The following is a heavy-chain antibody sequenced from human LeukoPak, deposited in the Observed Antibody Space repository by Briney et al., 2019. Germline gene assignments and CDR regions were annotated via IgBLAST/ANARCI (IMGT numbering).Heavy chain of an antibody. CDR2: IKSKTDGGTT. Sequence: SGGSLRLSCAASGFTFSNAWMRWVRQAPGKGLEWVGRIKSKTDGGTTDYAAPVKGRFTISRDDSKNTLYLQMNSLKTEDTAVYYCTIDRGLYSYGGLDYWGQGTLVTVSS. V-gene: IGHV3-15*01. D-gene: IGHD5-18*01. J-gene: IGHJ4*02. CDR3: TIDRGLYSYGGLDY. CDR1: GFTFSNAW.